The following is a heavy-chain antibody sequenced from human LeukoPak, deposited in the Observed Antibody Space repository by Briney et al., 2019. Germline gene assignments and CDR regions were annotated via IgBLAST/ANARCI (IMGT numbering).Heavy chain of an antibody. D-gene: IGHD3-10*01. V-gene: IGHV3-30*04. J-gene: IGHJ4*01. CDR3: ARDGGHTGGWTYGTGDY. Sequence: GGSLRLSCTASGFTFSAYVMHWVRQAPGKGLECVAVISNDGNDKYYGDSVKGRFSISRDNSKNTLYLQMGRLRTEDTAVYYCARDGGHTGGWTYGTGDYWGQGTLVTVSS. CDR2: ISNDGNDK. CDR1: GFTFSAYV.